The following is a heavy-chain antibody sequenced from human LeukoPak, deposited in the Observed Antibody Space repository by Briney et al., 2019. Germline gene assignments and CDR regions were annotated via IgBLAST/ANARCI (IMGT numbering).Heavy chain of an antibody. V-gene: IGHV3-23*01. CDR3: ANTILTRIYYFDY. Sequence: GVSLRLSCAASGFTFSSYGMSWVRQAPGKGLEWVSAISGSGGSTYYADSVKGRFTISRDNSKNTLYLQMNSLRAEDTAAYYCANTILTRIYYFDYWGQGTLVTVSS. J-gene: IGHJ4*02. CDR1: GFTFSSYG. D-gene: IGHD2-21*02. CDR2: ISGSGGST.